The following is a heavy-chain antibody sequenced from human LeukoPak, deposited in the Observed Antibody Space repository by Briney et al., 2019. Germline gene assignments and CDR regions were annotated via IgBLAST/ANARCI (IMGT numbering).Heavy chain of an antibody. CDR1: GFNLGHYY. CDR3: ARDGSGSDFSLDY. J-gene: IGHJ4*02. Sequence: GGSLRLSCVASGFNLGHYYMSWVRQAPGKGLEWVADIRPDGSNIYNVDSVRGRFTISRDNAKNSLFLQMNSLKDVDTAVYYCARDGSGSDFSLDYWGQGTLVTVSS. CDR2: IRPDGSNI. V-gene: IGHV3-7*04. D-gene: IGHD3-10*01.